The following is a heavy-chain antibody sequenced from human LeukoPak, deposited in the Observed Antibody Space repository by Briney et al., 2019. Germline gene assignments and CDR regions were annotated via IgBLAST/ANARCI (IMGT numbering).Heavy chain of an antibody. CDR2: IYNSEST. V-gene: IGHV4-59*01. Sequence: PSETLSLTCTVSGVSISIYYWSWIRQPPGKGLEWIGYIYNSESTYYNPSLKSRVTISLDTSKNQFSLRLSSVTAADTAVYYCARVKGSNCFDPWGQGTLVTVSS. CDR1: GVSISIYY. D-gene: IGHD6-6*01. J-gene: IGHJ5*02. CDR3: ARVKGSNCFDP.